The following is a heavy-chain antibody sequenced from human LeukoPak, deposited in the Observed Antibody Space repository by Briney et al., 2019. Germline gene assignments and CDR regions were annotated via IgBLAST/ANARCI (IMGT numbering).Heavy chain of an antibody. CDR3: ARESSGWYYFDY. V-gene: IGHV3-33*08. CDR1: GFTFRNYG. Sequence: PGGSLRLSCAASGFTFRNYGMSWVRQAPGKGLEWVAVIWYDGSNKYYADSVKGRFTISRDNSKNTLYLQMNSLRAEDTAVYYCARESSGWYYFDYWGQGTLVTVSS. D-gene: IGHD6-19*01. CDR2: IWYDGSNK. J-gene: IGHJ4*02.